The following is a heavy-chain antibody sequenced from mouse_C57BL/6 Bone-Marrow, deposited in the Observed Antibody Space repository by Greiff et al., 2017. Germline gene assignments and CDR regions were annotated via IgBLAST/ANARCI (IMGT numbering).Heavy chain of an antibody. CDR1: GYTFTSYW. Sequence: QVQLQQPGTELVKPGASVKLSCKASGYTFTSYWMHWVKQRPGQGLEWIGNINPSNGGTNYNEKFKSKATLTVDNSSSTAYLQLSSLTSEDSAVYCCARGRLLREYFDYWGQGTTLTVSS. V-gene: IGHV1-53*01. D-gene: IGHD2-3*01. CDR3: ARGRLLREYFDY. CDR2: INPSNGGT. J-gene: IGHJ2*01.